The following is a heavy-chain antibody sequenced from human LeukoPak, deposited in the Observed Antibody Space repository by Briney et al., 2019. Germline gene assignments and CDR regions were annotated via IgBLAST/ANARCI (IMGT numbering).Heavy chain of an antibody. CDR2: ISGSGGST. V-gene: IGHV3-23*01. Sequence: GGSLRLSCAASGFTFSSYAMSWVRQAPGKGLEWVSAISGSGGSTYYADSVKGRFTISRDNSKNTLYLQMNSLRAEDTAVYYCARDLHSSLSYYYGMDVWGQGTTDTVSS. D-gene: IGHD6-13*01. CDR3: ARDLHSSLSYYYGMDV. CDR1: GFTFSSYA. J-gene: IGHJ6*02.